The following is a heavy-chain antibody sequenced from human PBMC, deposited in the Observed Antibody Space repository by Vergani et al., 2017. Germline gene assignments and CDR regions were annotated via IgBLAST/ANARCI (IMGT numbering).Heavy chain of an antibody. V-gene: IGHV3-66*02. CDR2: IYAGGTT. D-gene: IGHD6-13*01. CDR1: GFTVSSTY. Sequence: EVQLVESGGDLVQPGGSLRLSCAASGFTVSSTYMAWVRQAPGKGLEWLSIIYAGGTTFYADSVKGRFTISRDNSKNTLYLQMNSLTTEDTAVYYCARDHTSTWNYDSNGMDVWGQGTTVTVSS. CDR3: ARDHTSTWNYDSNGMDV. J-gene: IGHJ6*02.